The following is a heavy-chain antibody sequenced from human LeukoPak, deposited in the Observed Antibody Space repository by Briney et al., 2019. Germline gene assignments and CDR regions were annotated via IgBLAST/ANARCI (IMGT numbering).Heavy chain of an antibody. CDR2: NYSSESI. V-gene: IGHV4-4*07. CDR3: ARDRSAAYYRDYFDY. J-gene: IGHJ4*03. CDR1: GGSMSGYY. Sequence: SETQSLTCSVSGGSMSGYYWSWFRRPAGKELEGIGRNYSSESINYSPSLKSRVTMSIDTSKNRFYLKLTSVTAADTALYYCARDRSAAYYRDYFDYWGQGTMVTVSS. D-gene: IGHD3-22*01.